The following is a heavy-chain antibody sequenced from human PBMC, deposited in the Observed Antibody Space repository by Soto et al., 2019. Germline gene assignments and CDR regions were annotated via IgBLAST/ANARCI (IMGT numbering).Heavy chain of an antibody. Sequence: PGGSLRLSCAASGFTFSSYAMSWVRQAPGKGLEWVSAISGSGGSTYYADSVKGRFTISGDNSKNTLYLQMNSLRAEDTAVYYCAKLSYYYDSSGYLRYWGQGTLVTVSS. D-gene: IGHD3-22*01. V-gene: IGHV3-23*01. CDR3: AKLSYYYDSSGYLRY. CDR1: GFTFSSYA. CDR2: ISGSGGST. J-gene: IGHJ4*02.